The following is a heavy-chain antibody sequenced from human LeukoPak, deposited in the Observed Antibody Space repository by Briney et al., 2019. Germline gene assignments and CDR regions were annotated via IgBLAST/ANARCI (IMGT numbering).Heavy chain of an antibody. Sequence: SETLSLTCSVSGASIYWTAHYWGWVRQTPWQGLEWIGTIFYSGSTYYSPSLKSRVIISVDTSKNEFSLQLTSVTAADRAVYYCARHLDSGTSMDAFDTWGQGTLVTVST. V-gene: IGHV4-39*01. CDR2: IFYSGST. CDR3: ARHLDSGTSMDAFDT. D-gene: IGHD1-26*01. CDR1: GASIYWTAHY. J-gene: IGHJ3*02.